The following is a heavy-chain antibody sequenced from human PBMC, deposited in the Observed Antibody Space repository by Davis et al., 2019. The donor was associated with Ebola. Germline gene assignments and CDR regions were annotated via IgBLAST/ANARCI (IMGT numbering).Heavy chain of an antibody. CDR2: INSEGSTT. Sequence: HTGGSLRLSCAASGFSFSTYWMHWVRQAPGKGLVWLSHINSEGSTTRYADSVKGRFTISRDNSKNTLYLQMNSLRVEDTAVYYCAKALYSRGWYRLDYWGQGTLVTVSP. D-gene: IGHD6-19*01. J-gene: IGHJ4*02. CDR1: GFSFSTYW. CDR3: AKALYSRGWYRLDY. V-gene: IGHV3-74*01.